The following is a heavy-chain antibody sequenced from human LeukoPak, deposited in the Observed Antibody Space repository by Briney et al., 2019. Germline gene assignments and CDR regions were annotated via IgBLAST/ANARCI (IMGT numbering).Heavy chain of an antibody. Sequence: WGPLRLSCAASGITFSNSWMCWVRQAPGKGLEWVANIKEDGSEKYYVNSVKGRFTISRDNAKNSLYLQMNSLRAEDTAVYYCARGGGSGSYYKRELDYWGQGTLVTVSS. J-gene: IGHJ4*02. V-gene: IGHV3-7*01. CDR1: GITFSNSW. D-gene: IGHD3-10*01. CDR2: IKEDGSEK. CDR3: ARGGGSGSYYKRELDY.